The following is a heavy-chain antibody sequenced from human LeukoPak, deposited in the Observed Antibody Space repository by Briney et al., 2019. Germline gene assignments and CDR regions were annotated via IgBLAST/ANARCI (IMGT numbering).Heavy chain of an antibody. D-gene: IGHD3-10*01. CDR1: GYTFSNFG. CDR2: ISAYNGHT. CDR3: ARRTGCFGELGFDL. J-gene: IGHJ5*02. Sequence: ASVEVSCKSSGYTFSNFGVTWVRQAPGQGLEWLGWISAYNGHTNYAQSLQGRVTMTTDTSATTAYLELTNLRSDDTAVYYCARRTGCFGELGFDLWGQGTLVTVSS. V-gene: IGHV1-18*01.